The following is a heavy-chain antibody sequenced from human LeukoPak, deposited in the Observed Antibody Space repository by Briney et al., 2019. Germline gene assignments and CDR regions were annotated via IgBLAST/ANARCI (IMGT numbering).Heavy chain of an antibody. D-gene: IGHD3-22*01. CDR2: IIPIFGTA. J-gene: IGHJ4*02. CDR3: ARDTPIGYYDSSGYSVY. Sequence: GASVKVSCKASGGTFSSYAISWVRQAPGQGLEWMGGIIPIFGTANYAQKFQGRVTITADESTSIAYMELSSLRSEDTAVYYCARDTPIGYYDSSGYSVYWGQGTLVTVSS. V-gene: IGHV1-69*13. CDR1: GGTFSSYA.